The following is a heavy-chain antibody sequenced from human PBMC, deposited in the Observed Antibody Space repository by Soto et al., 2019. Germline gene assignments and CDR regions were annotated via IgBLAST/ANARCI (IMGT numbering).Heavy chain of an antibody. D-gene: IGHD5-12*01. V-gene: IGHV4-30-2*01. CDR1: GGSISSGGYS. CDR3: ARAGYSGYDLTFDY. Sequence: PSETLSLTCAVSGGSISSGGYSWSWIRQPPGKGLEWIGYIYHSGSTYYNPSLKSRITISIDRSKNQFSLKLRSVTAADTAVYYCARAGYSGYDLTFDYWGQGTLVTVSS. CDR2: IYHSGST. J-gene: IGHJ4*02.